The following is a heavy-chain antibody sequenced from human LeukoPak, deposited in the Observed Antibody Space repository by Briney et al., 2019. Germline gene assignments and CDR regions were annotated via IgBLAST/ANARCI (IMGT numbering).Heavy chain of an antibody. CDR1: GFIFSDYY. D-gene: IGHD5-12*01. V-gene: IGHV3-11*01. Sequence: GGSLRLSCAASGFIFSDYYMTWVRQAPGKGLEWVSYISNSETSVDYADSVKGRFTISRDNAKNSLYLQMNSLRAEDTAVYYCARLSSYRYSGYDVFDFWGQGTLVTVSS. J-gene: IGHJ4*02. CDR3: ARLSSYRYSGYDVFDF. CDR2: ISNSETSV.